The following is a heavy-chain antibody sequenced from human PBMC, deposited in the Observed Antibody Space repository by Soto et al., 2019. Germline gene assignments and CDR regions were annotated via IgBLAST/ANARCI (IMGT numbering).Heavy chain of an antibody. V-gene: IGHV3-21*01. CDR3: ARGYYYHSSGSHYGLEY. CDR1: GFTFSSYS. Sequence: GGVLRLSCVASGFTFSSYSMNWVRQAPGKGLEWVSSISSSSNYIYYEDSVNGRFTISRDNAKNTLYLQMNSLRAEDTAVYYCARGYYYHSSGSHYGLEYWGQGTLVTVSS. J-gene: IGHJ4*02. CDR2: ISSSSNYI. D-gene: IGHD3-22*01.